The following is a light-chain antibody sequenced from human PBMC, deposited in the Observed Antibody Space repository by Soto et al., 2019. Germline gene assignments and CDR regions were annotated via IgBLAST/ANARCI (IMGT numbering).Light chain of an antibody. CDR3: QQYNNWAIT. CDR2: GAS. CDR1: QSVGSS. J-gene: IGKJ5*01. V-gene: IGKV3-15*01. Sequence: EVVMTQSPATLSVSPGERATLSCRASQSVGSSLAWYQQKPGQAPRLLIYGASTGATGIPARFSGSGSGTEFTLTISSLQSEDFTIYYCQQYNNWAITFGQGTRLEIK.